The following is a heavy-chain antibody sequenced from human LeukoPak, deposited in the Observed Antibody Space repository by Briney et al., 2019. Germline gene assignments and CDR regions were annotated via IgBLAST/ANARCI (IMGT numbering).Heavy chain of an antibody. D-gene: IGHD3-10*01. V-gene: IGHV1-2*02. CDR2: INPNSGGT. CDR3: ARVAPYGSGSYVDY. Sequence: ASVRVSCKASGYTFTGYYMHWVRQAPGQALEWMGWINPNSGGTNYAQKFQGRVTMTRDTSISTAYMELSRLRSDDTAVYYCARVAPYGSGSYVDYWGQGTLVTVSS. J-gene: IGHJ4*02. CDR1: GYTFTGYY.